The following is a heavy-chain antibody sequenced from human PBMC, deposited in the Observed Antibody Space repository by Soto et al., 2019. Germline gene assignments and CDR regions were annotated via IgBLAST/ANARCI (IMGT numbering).Heavy chain of an antibody. D-gene: IGHD3-9*01. CDR1: GGSISSYY. CDR3: ARLMVYYDILTGYSISYYGMDV. J-gene: IGHJ6*02. V-gene: IGHV4-59*08. Sequence: SETLSLTCTVSGGSISSYYWSWIRQPPGKGLEWSGYIYYSGSTNYNPSLKSRVTISVDTSKNQFSLKLSSVTAADTAVYYCARLMVYYDILTGYSISYYGMDVWGQGTTVT. CDR2: IYYSGST.